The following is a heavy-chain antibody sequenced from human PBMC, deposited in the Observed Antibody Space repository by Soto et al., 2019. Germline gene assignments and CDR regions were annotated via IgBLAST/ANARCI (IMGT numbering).Heavy chain of an antibody. CDR1: GFTSSSYA. CDR3: ARPGRWLQSHVDY. J-gene: IGHJ4*02. D-gene: IGHD1-26*01. Sequence: GGSLRLSCADSGFTSSSYAMHWVRQAPGKGLEWVAVTSYDGSSRYYADSVKGRFTISRDNSKNTLYLQMNSLRPEDTAVYYCARPGRWLQSHVDYWGPGTLVTVSS. V-gene: IGHV3-30-3*01. CDR2: TSYDGSSR.